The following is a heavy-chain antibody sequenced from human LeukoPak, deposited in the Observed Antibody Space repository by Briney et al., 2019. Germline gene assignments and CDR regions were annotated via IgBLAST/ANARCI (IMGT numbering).Heavy chain of an antibody. CDR2: ISSSSSYI. Sequence: GGSLRLSCAASGFTFSSYSMNWVRQAPGKGLEWVSSISSSSSYIYYADSVKGRFTISRDNAKNSLYLQMNSLRAEDTAVYYCARGSPYYDILTGYSWFDPWGQGTLVTVSS. J-gene: IGHJ5*02. CDR3: ARGSPYYDILTGYSWFDP. V-gene: IGHV3-21*01. CDR1: GFTFSSYS. D-gene: IGHD3-9*01.